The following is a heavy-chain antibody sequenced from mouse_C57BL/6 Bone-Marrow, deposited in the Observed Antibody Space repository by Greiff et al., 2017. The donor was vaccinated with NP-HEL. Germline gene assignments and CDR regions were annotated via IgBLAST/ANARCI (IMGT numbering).Heavy chain of an antibody. CDR3: TSRGTTGVADYYAMDY. Sequence: EVKLMESGAELVRPGASVKLSCTASGFNIKDYYMHWVKQRPEQGLEWIGRIDPEDGDTEYAPKFQGKATMTADTSSNTAYLQLSSLTSEDTAVYYCTSRGTTGVADYYAMDYWGQGTSVTVSS. D-gene: IGHD1-1*01. CDR1: GFNIKDYY. CDR2: IDPEDGDT. J-gene: IGHJ4*01. V-gene: IGHV14-1*01.